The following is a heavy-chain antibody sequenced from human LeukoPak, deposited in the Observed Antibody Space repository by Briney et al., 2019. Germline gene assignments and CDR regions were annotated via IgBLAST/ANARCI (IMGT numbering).Heavy chain of an antibody. V-gene: IGHV4-34*01. CDR1: GGSFSGYY. CDR2: INHSGST. J-gene: IGHJ4*02. Sequence: SETLSLTCAVYGGSFSGYYWSWIRQPPGKGLEWIGEINHSGSTNYNPSLKSRVTISVDTSKNQFSLKLSSVTAADTAVYYCARHEQMLNFDYWGQGTLVTVSS. D-gene: IGHD2-2*01. CDR3: ARHEQMLNFDY.